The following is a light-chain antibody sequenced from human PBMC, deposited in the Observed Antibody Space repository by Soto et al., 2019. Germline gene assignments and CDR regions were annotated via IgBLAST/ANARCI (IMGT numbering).Light chain of an antibody. V-gene: IGKV3-20*01. Sequence: ENVLTRSPGTLSLSPGERATLSCRATQSASSSYVAWYQQKPGQAPRLLIFATSNRATGVPDRFSGSGSGTDFTLTINRLEPEDFAVYYCQHYGSSPPVYTFGQGTKLETK. CDR1: QSASSSY. CDR2: ATS. CDR3: QHYGSSPPVYT. J-gene: IGKJ2*01.